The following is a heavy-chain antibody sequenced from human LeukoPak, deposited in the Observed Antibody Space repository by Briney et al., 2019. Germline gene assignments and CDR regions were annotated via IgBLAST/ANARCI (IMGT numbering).Heavy chain of an antibody. Sequence: SQTLSLTCAISGDSVSSSSDTWNWIRQSPSRALDWLGRTYYRSKWYNDYVVSVKSRITINSDTSKNQFSLQLNSVTPEDTAVYYCARDGAGNFDYWGQGTLVTVSS. V-gene: IGHV6-1*01. CDR2: TYYRSKWYN. CDR1: GDSVSSSSDT. J-gene: IGHJ4*02. CDR3: ARDGAGNFDY. D-gene: IGHD6-19*01.